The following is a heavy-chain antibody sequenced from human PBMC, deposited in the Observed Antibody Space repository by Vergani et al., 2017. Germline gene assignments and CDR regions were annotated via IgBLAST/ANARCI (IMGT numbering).Heavy chain of an antibody. V-gene: IGHV3-30*03. Sequence: QVHLVESGGGVVQPGRSLRLSCVVSGFTSSYYVMHWVRPAPGKGLEWVAVISYDGTQNYYADSVKGRVTISRDNSKSTLYLQMNSLRTEDTAVYYCATKSCVTPGCQIGYFREWGQGTLVTVSS. CDR1: GFTSSYYV. CDR3: ATKSCVTPGCQIGYFRE. J-gene: IGHJ1*01. CDR2: ISYDGTQN. D-gene: IGHD6-13*01.